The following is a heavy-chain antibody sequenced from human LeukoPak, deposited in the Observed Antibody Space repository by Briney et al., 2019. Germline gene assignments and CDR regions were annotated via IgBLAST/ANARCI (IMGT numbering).Heavy chain of an antibody. CDR1: GGSISSGGYY. Sequence: SETLSLTCTVSGGSISSGGYYWSWIRQHPGQGLEWIGYIYYSGSTYYNPSLKSRVTISVDTSKNQFSLKLSSVTAADTAVYYCARKLEYYYDSSGYSGDAFDIWGQGTMVTVSS. J-gene: IGHJ3*02. CDR3: ARKLEYYYDSSGYSGDAFDI. V-gene: IGHV4-31*03. D-gene: IGHD3-22*01. CDR2: IYYSGST.